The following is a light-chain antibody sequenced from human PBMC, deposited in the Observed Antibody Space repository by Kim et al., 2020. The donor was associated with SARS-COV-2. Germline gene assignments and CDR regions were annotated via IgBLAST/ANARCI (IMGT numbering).Light chain of an antibody. CDR2: SNN. Sequence: GQRVTISCSGSSSNIGSNTVNWYQQLPGTAPKLLIYSNNHRPSGVPDRFSGSKSGTSASVAISGLQSEDEADYYCAAWDDSLNAYVFGTGTKVTVL. CDR1: SSNIGSNT. J-gene: IGLJ1*01. V-gene: IGLV1-44*01. CDR3: AAWDDSLNAYV.